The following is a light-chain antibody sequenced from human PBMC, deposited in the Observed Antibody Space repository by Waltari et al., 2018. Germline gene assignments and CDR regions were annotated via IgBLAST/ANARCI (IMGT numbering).Light chain of an antibody. CDR3: QQYESSPPLT. J-gene: IGKJ4*01. CDR2: GAS. V-gene: IGKV3-20*01. Sequence: RASQSVGRSYLAWYHQKPGQASRLLNYGASSRAARIPDRFIGRGSGTDVTLTISRLEPENFAVDFCQQYESSPPLTFGGGTKVEIK. CDR1: QSVGRSY.